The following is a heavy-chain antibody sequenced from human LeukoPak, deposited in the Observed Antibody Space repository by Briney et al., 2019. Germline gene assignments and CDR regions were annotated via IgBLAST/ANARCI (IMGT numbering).Heavy chain of an antibody. Sequence: PSETLSLTCTVSGGSISSGGYYWSWIRQHPGKGLEWIGYIYYSGSAYYNPSLKSRVTISVDTSKNQFSLKLSSVTAADTAVYYCARIRSSSESLDYWGQGTLVTVSS. CDR1: GGSISSGGYY. J-gene: IGHJ4*02. D-gene: IGHD3-10*01. V-gene: IGHV4-30-4*08. CDR3: ARIRSSSESLDY. CDR2: IYYSGSA.